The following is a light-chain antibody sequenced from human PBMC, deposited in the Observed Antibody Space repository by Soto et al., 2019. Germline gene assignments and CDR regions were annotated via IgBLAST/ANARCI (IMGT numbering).Light chain of an antibody. CDR3: CSYAGDRDLI. V-gene: IGLV2-23*01. CDR2: EGS. J-gene: IGLJ2*01. Sequence: QSALTQPASVSGSPGQSITISCTGSSSDVGRYNIVSWYQQHPGKAPKLMIYEGSQRPSGVSDRFSGSKSGNTASLTISGLQAEDEAEYYCCSYAGDRDLIFGGGTKLTVL. CDR1: SSDVGRYNI.